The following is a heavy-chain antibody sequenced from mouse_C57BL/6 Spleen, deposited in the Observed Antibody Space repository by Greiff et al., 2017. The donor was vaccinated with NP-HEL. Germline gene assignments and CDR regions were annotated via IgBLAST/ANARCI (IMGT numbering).Heavy chain of an antibody. CDR2: IYPGSGST. Sequence: VQLQQPGAELVKPGASVKMSCKASGYTFTSYWITWVKQRPGQGLEWIGDIYPGSGSTNYNEKFKSKATLTVDTSSSTAYMQLSSLTSEDSAVYYCARRGYYGRAFAYWGQGTLVTVSA. V-gene: IGHV1-55*01. CDR3: ARRGYYGRAFAY. D-gene: IGHD1-1*01. J-gene: IGHJ3*01. CDR1: GYTFTSYW.